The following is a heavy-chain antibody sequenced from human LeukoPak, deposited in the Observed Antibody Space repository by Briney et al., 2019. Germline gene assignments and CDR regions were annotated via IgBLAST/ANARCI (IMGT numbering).Heavy chain of an antibody. D-gene: IGHD3-10*01. J-gene: IGHJ4*02. V-gene: IGHV1-46*01. Sequence: GASVKVSCKASGYTFTSYYMHWARQAPGQGLEWMGIINPSGGSTSYAQKFQGRVTMTRDTSTSTVYMELSSLRSEDTAVYYCAREDLRGAVLVYWGQGTLVTVSS. CDR1: GYTFTSYY. CDR3: AREDLRGAVLVY. CDR2: INPSGGST.